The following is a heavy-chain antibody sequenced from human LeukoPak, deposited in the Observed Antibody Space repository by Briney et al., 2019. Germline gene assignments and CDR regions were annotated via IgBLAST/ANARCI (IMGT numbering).Heavy chain of an antibody. CDR3: AKGAASRGYTYVAN. CDR2: ISGSGGST. Sequence: PGGSLRLSCAASAFTFRSYAMIWVRQAPGKGLEWVSGISGSGGSTYYSDSAKGRFTISRDNSNNTLYLQMNSLRAEDTAVYYRAKGAASRGYTYVANWGQGTLVTVSS. D-gene: IGHD5-18*01. CDR1: AFTFRSYA. J-gene: IGHJ4*02. V-gene: IGHV3-23*01.